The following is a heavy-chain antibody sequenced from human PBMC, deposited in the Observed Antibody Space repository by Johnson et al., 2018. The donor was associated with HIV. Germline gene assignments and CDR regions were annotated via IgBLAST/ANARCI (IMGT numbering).Heavy chain of an antibody. J-gene: IGHJ3*02. CDR2: SWNSGSI. D-gene: IGHD1-1*01. Sequence: VQLVESGGGLIQPGGSLRLSCAASGFTVSSNYMNWVRQAPGKGLEWVSGISWNSGSIGYADSVKGRFTISRDNAKNSLYRQMNSLRAEDTAVYYCASPMEGAFDIWGQGTMVTVSS. V-gene: IGHV3-66*03. CDR3: ASPMEGAFDI. CDR1: GFTVSSNY.